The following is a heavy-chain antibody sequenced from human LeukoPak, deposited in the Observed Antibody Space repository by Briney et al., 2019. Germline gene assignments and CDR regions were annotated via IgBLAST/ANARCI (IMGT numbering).Heavy chain of an antibody. CDR1: GGTFSSYA. CDR2: IIPIFGTA. Sequence: ASVKVSCKASGGTFSSYAISWVRQAPGQGLEWMGGIIPIFGTANYAQKFQGRVTITADESTSTAYMVLSSLRPEDTAVYYCASSSGSYYSYWGQGTLVTVSS. D-gene: IGHD1-26*01. J-gene: IGHJ4*02. CDR3: ASSSGSYYSY. V-gene: IGHV1-69*13.